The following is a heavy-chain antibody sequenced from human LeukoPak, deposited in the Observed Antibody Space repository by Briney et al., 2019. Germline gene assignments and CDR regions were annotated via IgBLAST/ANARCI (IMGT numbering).Heavy chain of an antibody. Sequence: TLSLTCTVSGDSISSYYWSWIRQPPGKALEWLALIYWNDDKRYRPSLKSRLTITKDTSKNEVVLTMTHMDPVDTATYYCAHSTGLNWLDPWGQGTLVTVSS. CDR1: GDSISSYYW. J-gene: IGHJ5*02. CDR2: IYWNDDK. CDR3: AHSTGLNWLDP. V-gene: IGHV2-5*01.